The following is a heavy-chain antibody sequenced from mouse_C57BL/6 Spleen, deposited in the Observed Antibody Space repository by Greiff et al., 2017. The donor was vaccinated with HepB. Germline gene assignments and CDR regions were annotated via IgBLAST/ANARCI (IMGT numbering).Heavy chain of an antibody. V-gene: IGHV1-50*01. CDR1: GYTFTSYW. CDR2: IDPSDSYT. D-gene: IGHD1-1*01. J-gene: IGHJ3*01. Sequence: QQSCKASGYTFTSYWMQWVKQRPGQGLEWIGEIDPSDSYTNYNQKFKGKATLTVDTSSSTAYMQLSSLTSEDSAVYYCARYSSYWGQGTLVTVSA. CDR3: ARYSSY.